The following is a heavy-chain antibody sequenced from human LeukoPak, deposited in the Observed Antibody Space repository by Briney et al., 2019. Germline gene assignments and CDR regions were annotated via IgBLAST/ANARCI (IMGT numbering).Heavy chain of an antibody. CDR3: TTPAAGPRAEYSQY. CDR2: ISPDARYI. CDR1: GLIFSRYS. Sequence: GGSLRLSCAASGLIFSRYSMNWVRQAPGKGLEWVSSISPDARYIYYADSLKGRFTVSRDNAKSSLYLQMNSLAVEDTAVYYCTTPAAGPRAEYSQYWGQGTLVTVSP. J-gene: IGHJ1*01. D-gene: IGHD6-13*01. V-gene: IGHV3-21*01.